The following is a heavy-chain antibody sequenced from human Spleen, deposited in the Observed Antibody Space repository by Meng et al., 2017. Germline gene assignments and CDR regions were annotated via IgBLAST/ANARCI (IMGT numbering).Heavy chain of an antibody. CDR3: ARGPTTMAHDFDY. J-gene: IGHJ4*02. D-gene: IGHD4-11*01. V-gene: IGHV4-39*02. CDR2: INHSGST. CDR1: GGSVSSTGYY. Sequence: LQGSGPGLVRPSETLSLTCTVSGGSVSSTGYYWSWIRQPPGKGLEWIGEINHSGSTNYNPSLESRATISVDTSQNNLSLKLSSVTAADSAVYYCARGPTTMAHDFDYWGQGTLVTVSS.